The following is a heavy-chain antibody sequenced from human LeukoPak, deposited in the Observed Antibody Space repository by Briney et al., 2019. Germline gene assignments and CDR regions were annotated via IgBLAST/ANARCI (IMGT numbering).Heavy chain of an antibody. CDR3: ARAEDPGYCGGDCYYFDY. Sequence: GGSLRLFCAASGFTFSSYSMNWVRQAPGKGLEWVSSISSSSSYIYYADSVKGRFTISRDNAKNSLYLQMNSLRAEDTAVYYCARAEDPGYCGGDCYYFDYWGQGTLVTVSS. D-gene: IGHD2-21*02. CDR2: ISSSSSYI. J-gene: IGHJ4*02. CDR1: GFTFSSYS. V-gene: IGHV3-21*01.